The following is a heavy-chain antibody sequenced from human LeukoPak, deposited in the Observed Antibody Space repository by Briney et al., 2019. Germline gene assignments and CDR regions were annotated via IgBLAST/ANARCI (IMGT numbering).Heavy chain of an antibody. V-gene: IGHV3-74*01. CDR2: INNDGSSA. Sequence: GGSLRLSCAATGFTFNNYWIHWVRQVPGKGLVWVSRINNDGSSASYVDSVKGRFTISRDNAKNSLYLQMNSLRAEDTAVYYCARAPHYSNYGPYYYGMDVWGQGTTVTVSS. CDR3: ARAPHYSNYGPYYYGMDV. D-gene: IGHD4-11*01. CDR1: GFTFNNYW. J-gene: IGHJ6*02.